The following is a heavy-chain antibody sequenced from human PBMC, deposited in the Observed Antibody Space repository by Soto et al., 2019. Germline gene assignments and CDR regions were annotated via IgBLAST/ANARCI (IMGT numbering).Heavy chain of an antibody. CDR3: ARGLELKRNWFDP. Sequence: SETLSLTCAVYGGSFIGYYWSWILQPPGKGLEWIGEINHSGSTNYNPSLKSRVTISVDTSKNQFSLKLSSVTAADTAVYYCARGLELKRNWFDPWGQGALVTVSS. D-gene: IGHD1-26*01. V-gene: IGHV4-34*01. CDR1: GGSFIGYY. J-gene: IGHJ5*02. CDR2: INHSGST.